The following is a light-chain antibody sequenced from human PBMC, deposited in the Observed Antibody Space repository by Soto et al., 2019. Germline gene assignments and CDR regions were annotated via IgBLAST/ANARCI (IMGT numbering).Light chain of an antibody. CDR2: GAS. J-gene: IGKJ5*01. Sequence: EIVLTQSPATLSSSPGERATLSCRASQSVSSYLAWYRQKLGQAPRLLIYGASNRATGIPARFSGSGSGTDFTLTISSLEPEDFAVYYCQQRSSWPPTFGQGTRLEIK. V-gene: IGKV3-11*01. CDR3: QQRSSWPPT. CDR1: QSVSSY.